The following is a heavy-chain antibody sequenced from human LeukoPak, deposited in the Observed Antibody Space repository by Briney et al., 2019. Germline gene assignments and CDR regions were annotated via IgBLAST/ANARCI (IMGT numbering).Heavy chain of an antibody. Sequence: ASVKVSCKASGYTFTGYYMHWVRQAPGQGPEWMGIINPSGGSTSYAQKFQGRVTMTRDTSTSTVYMELSSLRSEDTAVYYCARNLYCSGGSCYIGEIDYWGQGTLVTVSS. CDR3: ARNLYCSGGSCYIGEIDY. V-gene: IGHV1-46*01. J-gene: IGHJ4*02. CDR1: GYTFTGYY. D-gene: IGHD2-15*01. CDR2: INPSGGST.